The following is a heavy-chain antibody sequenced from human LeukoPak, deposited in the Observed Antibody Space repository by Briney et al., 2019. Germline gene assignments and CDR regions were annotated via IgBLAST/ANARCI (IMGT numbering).Heavy chain of an antibody. CDR1: GFTFSSYN. CDR2: ISSSSSDI. Sequence: GGSLRLSCAASGFTFSSYNMNWVRQAPGKGLEWVSSISSSSSDIYYADSVKGRFTISRDNAKNSLYLQMNSLRAEDTAVYYGARDQGTGYRSGWYLGFDYWGEGTLVTVSS. J-gene: IGHJ4*02. CDR3: ARDQGTGYRSGWYLGFDY. V-gene: IGHV3-21*01. D-gene: IGHD6-19*01.